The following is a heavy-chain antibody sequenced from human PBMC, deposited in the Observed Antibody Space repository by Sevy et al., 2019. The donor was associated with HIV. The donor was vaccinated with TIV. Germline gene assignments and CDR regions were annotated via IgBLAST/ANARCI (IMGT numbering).Heavy chain of an antibody. J-gene: IGHJ4*02. D-gene: IGHD3-22*01. Sequence: GGSLRLSCAASGFSFSGYSFNWVRQAPGKGLEWVSTISGSGGSTYYADSVKGRFTISRDNFKNTLYLQMNSLRAEDTAVYYCAILGTYYYDGSGYYYQVPSDYWGQGTLVTVSS. CDR1: GFSFSGYS. CDR3: AILGTYYYDGSGYYYQVPSDY. CDR2: ISGSGGST. V-gene: IGHV3-23*01.